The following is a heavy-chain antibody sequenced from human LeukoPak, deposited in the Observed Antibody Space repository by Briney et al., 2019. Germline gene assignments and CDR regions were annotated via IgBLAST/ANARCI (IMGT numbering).Heavy chain of an antibody. J-gene: IGHJ5*02. V-gene: IGHV4-38-2*02. CDR1: GYSVISGYF. CDR3: AREAQGDDGGWFDP. Sequence: TSETLSLTCTFSGYSVISGYFWDWIRQPPGKGLEWIGSLSDSGNSGTTYYNPSLKSRVTMSVDTTKNQFSLRLSSVTAADTAVYYCAREAQGDDGGWFDPWGQGTLVTVSS. CDR2: LSDSGNSGTT. D-gene: IGHD2-21*02.